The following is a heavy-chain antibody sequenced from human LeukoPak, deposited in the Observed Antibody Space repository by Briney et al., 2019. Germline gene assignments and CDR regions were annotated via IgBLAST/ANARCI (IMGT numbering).Heavy chain of an antibody. CDR1: GYSFTSYW. D-gene: IGHD3-22*01. Sequence: GESLKISCKGSGYSFTSYWIGWVRQMPGKGLECMGIIYPGDSDARYSPSFQGQVTISADKSISTAYLQWSSLKASDTAIYYCARQAGYYDSSAFDPWGQGTLVTVSS. J-gene: IGHJ5*02. V-gene: IGHV5-51*01. CDR2: IYPGDSDA. CDR3: ARQAGYYDSSAFDP.